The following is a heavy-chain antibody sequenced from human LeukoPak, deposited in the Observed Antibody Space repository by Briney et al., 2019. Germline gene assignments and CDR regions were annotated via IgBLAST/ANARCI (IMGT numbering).Heavy chain of an antibody. J-gene: IGHJ6*03. CDR3: ARARLAPPYYMDV. Sequence: SETLSLTRTVSSGSISNYYWTWIRQPPGKGLEWIGYVYYSGTTEYNPSLKSRVNIAVDTSKNQFSLKLSSVTAADTAVYYCARARLAPPYYMDVWDKGTTVTVSS. V-gene: IGHV4-59*01. CDR1: SGSISNYY. D-gene: IGHD3-16*01. CDR2: VYYSGTT.